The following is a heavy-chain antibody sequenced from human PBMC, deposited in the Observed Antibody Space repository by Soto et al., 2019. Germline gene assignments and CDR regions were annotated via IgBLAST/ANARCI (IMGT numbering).Heavy chain of an antibody. J-gene: IGHJ4*02. CDR3: ARGVTTVTLYYFDY. CDR1: GGSISSYY. V-gene: IGHV4-59*01. CDR2: IYYSGST. Sequence: SETLSLTCTVSGGSISSYYWSWIRQPPGKGLEWIGYIYYSGSTNYNPSLKSRVTISVDTSKNQFSLKLSSVTAADTAVYYCARGVTTVTLYYFDYWGQGTLVTVSS. D-gene: IGHD4-17*01.